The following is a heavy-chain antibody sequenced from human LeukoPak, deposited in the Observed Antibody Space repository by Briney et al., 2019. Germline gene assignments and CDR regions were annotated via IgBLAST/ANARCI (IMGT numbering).Heavy chain of an antibody. CDR3: ASMYYDFWSGSLPLFDY. J-gene: IGHJ4*02. D-gene: IGHD3-3*01. V-gene: IGHV4-59*11. CDR2: IYYSGST. Sequence: PSETLSLTCTVSGGSISSLYWSWIRQPPGKGLEWIGYIYYSGSTNYNPSLKSRVTISVDTSKNQFSLKLSSVTAADTAVYYCASMYYDFWSGSLPLFDYWGQGTLVTVSS. CDR1: GGSISSLY.